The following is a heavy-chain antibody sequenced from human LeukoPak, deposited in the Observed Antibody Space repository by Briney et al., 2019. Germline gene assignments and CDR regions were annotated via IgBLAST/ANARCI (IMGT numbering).Heavy chain of an antibody. Sequence: GGSLRLSCAASGFTFSDYHMSWIRQASGKGLEWVSYISSSGSTIYYADSVKGRFTISRDNAKNSLSLQMNSLRAEDTAVYYCARPLMYYYGSETYFWFDPWGQGTLVTVSS. D-gene: IGHD3-10*01. V-gene: IGHV3-11*04. CDR1: GFTFSDYH. CDR3: ARPLMYYYGSETYFWFDP. CDR2: ISSSGSTI. J-gene: IGHJ5*02.